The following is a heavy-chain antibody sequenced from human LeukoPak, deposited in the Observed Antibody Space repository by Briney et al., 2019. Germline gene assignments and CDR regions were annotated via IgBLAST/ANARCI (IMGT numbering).Heavy chain of an antibody. D-gene: IGHD3-22*01. J-gene: IGHJ4*02. Sequence: SVKVSCKASGGTFSSYAISWVRQAPGQGLEWMGGIIPIFGTANYAQKFQGRVTITADESTSTAYMELSSLRSEDTAVYYCARGGYYDSSGYYAFDYWGQGTLVTVSS. V-gene: IGHV1-69*13. CDR1: GGTFSSYA. CDR2: IIPIFGTA. CDR3: ARGGYYDSSGYYAFDY.